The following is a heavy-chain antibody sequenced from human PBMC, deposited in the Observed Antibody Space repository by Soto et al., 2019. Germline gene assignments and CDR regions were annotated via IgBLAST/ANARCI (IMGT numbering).Heavy chain of an antibody. CDR2: IDPSDSDT. J-gene: IGHJ6*02. Sequence: GESLKISCKGSGYSFTSYWISWVRQMPGKGLEWMGRIDPSDSDTNYSPSFQGHVTISADKSISTAYLQWSSLKASDTAMYYCATNPFIAAAGTYYYGMDVWGQGTTVTVSS. CDR3: ATNPFIAAAGTYYYGMDV. CDR1: GYSFTSYW. V-gene: IGHV5-10-1*01. D-gene: IGHD6-13*01.